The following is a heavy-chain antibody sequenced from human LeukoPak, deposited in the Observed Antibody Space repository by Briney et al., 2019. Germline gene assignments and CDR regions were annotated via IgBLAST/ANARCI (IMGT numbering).Heavy chain of an antibody. V-gene: IGHV1-3*03. CDR1: GYTFTSYG. CDR3: ARGVQGSGWYLLDY. D-gene: IGHD6-19*01. Sequence: ASVKVSCKASGYTFTSYGISWVRQAPGQGLEWMGWINAGNGNTKYSQEFQGRVTITRDTSASTAYMELSSLRSEDMAVYYCARGVQGSGWYLLDYWGQGTLVTVSS. J-gene: IGHJ4*02. CDR2: INAGNGNT.